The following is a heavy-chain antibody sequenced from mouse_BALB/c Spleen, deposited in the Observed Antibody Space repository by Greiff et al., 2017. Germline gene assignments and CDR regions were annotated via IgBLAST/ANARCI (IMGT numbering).Heavy chain of an antibody. CDR2: IDPYYGGT. J-gene: IGHJ1*01. V-gene: IGHV1-39*01. D-gene: IGHD2-1*01. Sequence: EVKLQESGPELEKPGASVKISCKASGYSFTGYNMNWVKQSNGKSLEWIGNIDPYYGGTSYNQKFKGKATLTVDKSSSTAYMQLKSLTSEDSAVYYCARCGNYEGYFDVWGAGTTVTVSA. CDR1: GYSFTGYN. CDR3: ARCGNYEGYFDV.